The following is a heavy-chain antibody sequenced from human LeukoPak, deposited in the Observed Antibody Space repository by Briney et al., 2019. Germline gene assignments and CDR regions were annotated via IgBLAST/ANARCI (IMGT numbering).Heavy chain of an antibody. V-gene: IGHV4-4*09. J-gene: IGHJ6*03. CDR2: IYTSGST. Sequence: SETLSLTCTVSGGSISSYYWSWIRQPPGKGLEWIGYIYTSGSTNYNPSLKSRVTISVDTSKNQFSLKLSSVTAADTAVYYWARHARNYYYYMDVWGKGTTVTVSS. CDR1: GGSISSYY. CDR3: ARHARNYYYYMDV.